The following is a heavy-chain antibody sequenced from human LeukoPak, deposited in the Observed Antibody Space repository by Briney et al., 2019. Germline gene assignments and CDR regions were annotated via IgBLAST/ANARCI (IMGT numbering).Heavy chain of an antibody. V-gene: IGHV4-59*01. CDR3: ARDRGSGPGAFDI. J-gene: IGHJ3*02. Sequence: PSETLPLTCTVSGGSINNYCWSWIRQPPGKGLELIGYIFYSGSTDYNPSLKSRVTISVDTSKNQFSLKLNSVTTADTAVYYCARDRGSGPGAFDIWGQGTMVTVSS. CDR1: GGSINNYC. CDR2: IFYSGST. D-gene: IGHD6-19*01.